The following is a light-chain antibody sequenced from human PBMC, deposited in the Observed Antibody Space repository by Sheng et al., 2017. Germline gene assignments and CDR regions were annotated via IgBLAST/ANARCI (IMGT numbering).Light chain of an antibody. Sequence: ELVLTQSPATLSVSPGERATLSCRASQSVSSNLAWYQQKPGQAPRLLIYDASKRATGIPARFSGSGSGTAFTFTISSLQSEDFAVYYCQQYNDWPPTFGQGTQVEIK. CDR1: QSVSSN. CDR3: QQYNDWPPT. J-gene: IGKJ1*01. CDR2: DAS. V-gene: IGKV3-15*01.